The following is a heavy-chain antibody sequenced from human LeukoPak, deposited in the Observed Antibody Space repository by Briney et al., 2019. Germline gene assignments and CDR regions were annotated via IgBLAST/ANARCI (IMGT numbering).Heavy chain of an antibody. CDR2: MRYDGSNR. D-gene: IGHD3-9*01. CDR1: GFTFSSYS. V-gene: IGHV3-30*02. CDR3: AKGVKVPLLRYFSYYMDV. J-gene: IGHJ6*03. Sequence: GGSLRLSCAASGFTFSSYSMNWVRQAPGKGLEWVAFMRYDGSNRNYADSVKGRFTISRDNSKNTLYLQMNSLRAEDTAVYYCAKGVKVPLLRYFSYYMDVWGKGTTVTISS.